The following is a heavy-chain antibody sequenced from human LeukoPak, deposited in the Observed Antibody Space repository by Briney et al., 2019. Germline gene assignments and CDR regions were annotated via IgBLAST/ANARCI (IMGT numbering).Heavy chain of an antibody. V-gene: IGHV3-23*01. CDR3: AKNFRFLGYYYMDV. CDR2: ISGSGGST. J-gene: IGHJ6*03. CDR1: GFTFSSYA. Sequence: GGSLRLSCAASGFTFSSYAMSWVRQAPGKGLEWVSAISGSGGSTYYADSVKGRFTISRDNSKNTLYLQMNSLRAEDTAVYYCAKNFRFLGYYYMDVWGKGTTVTVSS. D-gene: IGHD3-3*01.